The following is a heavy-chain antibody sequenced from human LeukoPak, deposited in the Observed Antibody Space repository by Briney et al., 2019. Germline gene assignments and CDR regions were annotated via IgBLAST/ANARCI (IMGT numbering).Heavy chain of an antibody. V-gene: IGHV1-69*05. CDR3: ARDRLRYLGRAHRWFDP. CDR1: GGTFSSYA. CDR2: IIPIFGTA. D-gene: IGHD3-9*01. Sequence: ASVKVSCKASGGTFSSYAISWVRQAPGQGLEWMGGIIPIFGTANYAQKFQGRVTITTDESTSTAYMELSSLRSEDTAVYYCARDRLRYLGRAHRWFDPWGQGTLVTVSS. J-gene: IGHJ5*02.